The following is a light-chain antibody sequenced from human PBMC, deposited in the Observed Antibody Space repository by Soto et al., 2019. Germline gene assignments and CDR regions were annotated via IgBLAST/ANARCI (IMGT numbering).Light chain of an antibody. CDR3: QQLNTYMIT. Sequence: DIQLTQSPSFLSASVGYRVTITCRASQGISGYLDWYQKKPGKVPKLLIYSTSTLQSGVPSRLSGSASGTELTLTISSMQHEDFETYYCQQLNTYMITFGQGTRLEIK. V-gene: IGKV1-9*01. J-gene: IGKJ5*01. CDR2: STS. CDR1: QGISGY.